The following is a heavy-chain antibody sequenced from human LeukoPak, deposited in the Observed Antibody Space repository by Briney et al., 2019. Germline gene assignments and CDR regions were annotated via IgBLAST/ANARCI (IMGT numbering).Heavy chain of an antibody. CDR1: GFTFSSYA. Sequence: PGGSLRLSCAASGFTFSSYAMSWVRQAPGKGLEWVSAISGSGGSTYYADSVKGRFTISRDNAKNTLYLQMNSLGAEDTAVYYCARDEVGVGATHDYWGQGTLVTVSS. V-gene: IGHV3-23*01. J-gene: IGHJ4*02. CDR3: ARDEVGVGATHDY. D-gene: IGHD1-26*01. CDR2: ISGSGGST.